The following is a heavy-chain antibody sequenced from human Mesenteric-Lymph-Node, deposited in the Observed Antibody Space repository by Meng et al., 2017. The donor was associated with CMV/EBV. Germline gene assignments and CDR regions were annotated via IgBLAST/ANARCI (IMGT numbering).Heavy chain of an antibody. CDR3: ARGLLYDSSGYYLPRFDF. J-gene: IGHJ4*02. CDR1: GFTFSRYW. CDR2: IKEDGSEI. D-gene: IGHD3-22*01. V-gene: IGHV3-7*01. Sequence: GGSLRLSCAASGFTFSRYWMSWVRQAPGKGLEWVANIKEDGSEIYYVDSVKGRFTISRDNAKNSLYLQMNSLRAEDTAVYYSARGLLYDSSGYYLPRFDFWGQGTLVTVSS.